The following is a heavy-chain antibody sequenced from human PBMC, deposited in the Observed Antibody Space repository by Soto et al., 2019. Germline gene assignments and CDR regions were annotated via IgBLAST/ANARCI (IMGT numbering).Heavy chain of an antibody. D-gene: IGHD1-20*01. J-gene: IGHJ5*02. CDR1: GGSISSSSYY. V-gene: IGHV4-39*01. CDR3: ARHWYNWNTGGGFDP. CDR2: IYYSGST. Sequence: SETLSLTCTVSGGSISSSSYYWGWIRQPPGKGLEWIGSIYYSGSTYYNPSLKSRVTISVDTSKNQFSLKLSSVTAADTAVYYCARHWYNWNTGGGFDPWGQGTLVTVSS.